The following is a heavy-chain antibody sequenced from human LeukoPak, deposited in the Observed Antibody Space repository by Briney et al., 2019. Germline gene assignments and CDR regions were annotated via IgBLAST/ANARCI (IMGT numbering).Heavy chain of an antibody. Sequence: PSETLSLTCTVSDGSINTYYWSWIRHPPGKGQEWNGFVYYSGATSYNPSLKSRVTISIDTSKNQAPLKLTSVIAADTAVYYCARQDCTGGSCYPHFVYWGQGTLVTVSS. CDR2: VYYSGAT. D-gene: IGHD2-15*01. CDR1: DGSINTYY. V-gene: IGHV4-59*01. J-gene: IGHJ4*02. CDR3: ARQDCTGGSCYPHFVY.